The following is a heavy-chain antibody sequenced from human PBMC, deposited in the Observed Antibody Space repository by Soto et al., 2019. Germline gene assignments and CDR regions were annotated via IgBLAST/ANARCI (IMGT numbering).Heavy chain of an antibody. Sequence: SLTCGVSGGSISSYYWWSWVRQPPGRGLEWIGEIYHSGSTNYNPSLKSRVTISVDKSKDQFSLELTSVTAADTAVYFCARDRPSEYTYGSSGWSDTWGQGTLVTVSS. CDR3: ARDRPSEYTYGSSGWSDT. CDR2: IYHSGST. D-gene: IGHD5-18*01. CDR1: GGSISSYYW. J-gene: IGHJ5*02. V-gene: IGHV4-4*01.